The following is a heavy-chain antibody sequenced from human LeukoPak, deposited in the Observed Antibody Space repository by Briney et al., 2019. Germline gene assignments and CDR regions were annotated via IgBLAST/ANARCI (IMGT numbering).Heavy chain of an antibody. CDR2: MYYDGST. CDR1: GGSIYSTTFY. CDR3: ARRSDSGSDDGEDYFDY. V-gene: IGHV4-39*01. J-gene: IGHJ4*02. D-gene: IGHD1-26*01. Sequence: SETLSLTCTVSGGSIYSTTFYWGWIRQPPGKGLEWIGSMYYDGSTYHNPSLKSRVTISLDTSNNQFSLKLTSVTAADTAVYFCARRSDSGSDDGEDYFDYWGQGTLVTVSS.